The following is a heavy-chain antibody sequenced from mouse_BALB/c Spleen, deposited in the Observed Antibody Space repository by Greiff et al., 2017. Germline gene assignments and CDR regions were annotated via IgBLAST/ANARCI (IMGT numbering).Heavy chain of an antibody. CDR2: ISSGGSYT. Sequence: EVQLQESGGDLVKPGGSLKLSCAASGFTFSSYGMSWVRQTPDKRLEWVATISSGGSYTYYPDSVKGRFTISRDNARNTLYLQMSSLKSEDTAMYYCARDDVLDTTVVADYWGQGTTLTVSS. J-gene: IGHJ2*01. CDR3: ARDDVLDTTVVADY. D-gene: IGHD1-1*01. CDR1: GFTFSSYG. V-gene: IGHV5-6*01.